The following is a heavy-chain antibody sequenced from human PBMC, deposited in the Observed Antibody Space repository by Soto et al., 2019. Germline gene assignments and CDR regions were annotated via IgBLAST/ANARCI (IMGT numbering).Heavy chain of an antibody. CDR3: ARVGSSGWSPDY. CDR1: GGSVSSSSYY. CDR2: IFYSGTT. V-gene: IGHV4-61*01. J-gene: IGHJ4*02. Sequence: PSETLSLTCTVSGGSVSSSSYYWTWIRLPPGKGLEWIGYIFYSGTTNYNPSLQSRVTISVDTSKNQFSLKLNSVTAADTAVYFCARVGSSGWSPDYWGRGTLVTVSS. D-gene: IGHD6-19*01.